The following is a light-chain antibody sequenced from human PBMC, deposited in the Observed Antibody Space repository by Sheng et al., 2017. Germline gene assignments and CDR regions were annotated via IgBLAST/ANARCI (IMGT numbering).Light chain of an antibody. V-gene: IGLV2-8*01. CDR2: EVT. CDR3: SSYASSNTWL. CDR1: SSDVGGYNY. J-gene: IGLJ3*02. Sequence: QSALTQPPSASGSPGQSVTISCTGTSSDVGGYNYVSWYQQHPGKAPKLMIYEVTKRPSGVPDRFSGSKSGNTASLTIFGLQAEDEADYYCSSYASSNTWLFGGGTKLTVL.